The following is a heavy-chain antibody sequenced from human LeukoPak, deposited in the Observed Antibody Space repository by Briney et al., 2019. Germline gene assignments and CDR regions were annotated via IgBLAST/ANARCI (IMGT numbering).Heavy chain of an antibody. CDR2: IASDGSST. V-gene: IGHV3-74*01. J-gene: IGHJ4*02. D-gene: IGHD2-8*01. Sequence: GGSLRLSCAASGFTFSSYWMNWVRQAPGKGLVWVSRIASDGSSTTYADSVKGRFSISRDNAKNTLYLQMNSLRAEDTAVYYCARDLGYCTNGVCYRDSAIDYWGQGTLVTVSS. CDR1: GFTFSSYW. CDR3: ARDLGYCTNGVCYRDSAIDY.